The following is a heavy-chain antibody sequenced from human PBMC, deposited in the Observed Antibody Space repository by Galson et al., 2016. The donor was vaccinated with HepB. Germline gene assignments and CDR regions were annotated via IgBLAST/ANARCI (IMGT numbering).Heavy chain of an antibody. CDR3: AKAGYHGADAYYYYFDY. Sequence: SLRLSCAASGFTFSTNSMNWVRQAPGKGLEWVAVTAYDGSNKYYADSVKGRFTISRDNSKNTLYLQMNSLRPEDTAVYFCAKAGYHGADAYYYYFDYWGQGTLVTVSS. V-gene: IGHV3-30*18. CDR1: GFTFSTNS. D-gene: IGHD3-16*01. J-gene: IGHJ4*02. CDR2: TAYDGSNK.